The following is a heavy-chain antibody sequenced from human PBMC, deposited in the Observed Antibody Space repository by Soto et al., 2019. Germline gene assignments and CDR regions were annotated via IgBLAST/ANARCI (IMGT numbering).Heavy chain of an antibody. CDR3: AKCMTTVTTFPFDI. V-gene: IGHV3-23*01. CDR1: GFTFSSYA. Sequence: EVQLWESGGGLVQPGGSLRLSCAASGFTFSSYAMSWVRQAPEKGLEWVSAIGGTGVGTYYADSVKGRFTISRDNSKNTLYLQMNSLRAEDTAVYYCAKCMTTVTTFPFDIWGQGTMVTVST. D-gene: IGHD4-17*01. CDR2: IGGTGVGT. J-gene: IGHJ3*02.